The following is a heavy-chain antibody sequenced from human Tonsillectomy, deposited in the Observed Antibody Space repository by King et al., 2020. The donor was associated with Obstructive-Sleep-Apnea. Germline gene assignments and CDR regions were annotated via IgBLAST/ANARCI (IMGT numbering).Heavy chain of an antibody. V-gene: IGHV3-30-3*01. D-gene: IGHD6-13*01. CDR3: ARDKSEQLVPFEYSAMDV. CDR1: GFTFSGYA. CDR2: ISYDGDNK. Sequence: VQLVESGGGVVQPGRSLRLSCAASGFTFSGYALHWVRQAPGKGLEWVAVISYDGDNKYYADSVKGRFTISRDNSKNKLYLQMNSLRAEDTAVYHCARDKSEQLVPFEYSAMDVWGQGTTVTVSS. J-gene: IGHJ6*02.